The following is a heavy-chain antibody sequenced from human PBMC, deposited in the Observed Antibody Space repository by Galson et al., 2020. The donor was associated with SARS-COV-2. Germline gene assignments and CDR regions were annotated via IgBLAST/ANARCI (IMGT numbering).Heavy chain of an antibody. D-gene: IGHD1-26*01. Sequence: SGPTLVKPTQTLTLTCTFSGFSLSTSGMCVSWIRQPPGKALEWLALIDWDDDKYYSTALKTRLTISKDTSKNQVVLTMTNMDPVDTATYYCARNKWELLGADAFDIWGQGTMVTVSS. J-gene: IGHJ3*02. CDR3: ARNKWELLGADAFDI. CDR1: GFSLSTSGMC. V-gene: IGHV2-70*01. CDR2: IDWDDDK.